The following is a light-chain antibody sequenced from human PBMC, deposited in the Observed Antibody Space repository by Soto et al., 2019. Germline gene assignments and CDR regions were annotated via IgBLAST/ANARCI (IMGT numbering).Light chain of an antibody. V-gene: IGKV1-5*01. CDR3: QEYNSYSRT. CDR1: RSISSY. CDR2: DAS. Sequence: DIQMTQSPSSLSASVGDRVTITCRASRSISSYVTWYQQKPGKAPKLLIYDASSLEGGVPSRFSGSGSGTKFTLTVSSLQPDDFAIYHCQEYNSYSRTFGQGTKVDIK. J-gene: IGKJ1*01.